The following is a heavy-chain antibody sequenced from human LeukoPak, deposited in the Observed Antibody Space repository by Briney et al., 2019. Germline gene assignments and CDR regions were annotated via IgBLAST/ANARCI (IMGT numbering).Heavy chain of an antibody. CDR2: IIPILGIA. D-gene: IGHD5-18*01. CDR3: ARDGQRGYSYGPLDY. Sequence: ASVKVSCKASGGTFSSYAISWVRQAPGQGLEWMGRIIPILGIANYAQKFQGRVTITADKSTSTAYMELGSLRSEDMAVYYCARDGQRGYSYGPLDYWGQGTLATVSS. V-gene: IGHV1-69*04. CDR1: GGTFSSYA. J-gene: IGHJ4*02.